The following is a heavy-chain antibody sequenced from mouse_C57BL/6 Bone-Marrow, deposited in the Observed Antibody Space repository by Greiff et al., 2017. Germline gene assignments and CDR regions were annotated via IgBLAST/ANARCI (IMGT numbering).Heavy chain of an antibody. V-gene: IGHV14-4*01. Sequence: VQLQQSGAELVRPGASVKLSCTASGFNIKDYYMHWVKQRPEQGLEWIGWLDPEHGDTEYASKFQGKATLTADTSSNTAYLQLRSLTSEDTAVYYCTTPDGYYYAMDYWGQGNSVTVSS. CDR3: TTPDGYYYAMDY. J-gene: IGHJ4*01. D-gene: IGHD2-3*01. CDR1: GFNIKDYY. CDR2: LDPEHGDT.